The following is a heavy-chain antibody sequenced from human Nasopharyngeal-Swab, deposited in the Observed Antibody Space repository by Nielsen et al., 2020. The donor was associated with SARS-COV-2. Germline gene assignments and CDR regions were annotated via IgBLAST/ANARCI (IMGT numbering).Heavy chain of an antibody. Sequence: SETLSLTCTVSGGSINSVGYYWSWIRQHPGKGLEWIGYIYYSGSTFYNPSLESRVAMSVDTSKNQFSLNLSSVTAADAAVYYCASTAAAFDNWGQGTLVTVSS. D-gene: IGHD6-25*01. CDR2: IYYSGST. CDR1: GGSINSVGYY. J-gene: IGHJ4*02. CDR3: ASTAAAFDN. V-gene: IGHV4-31*03.